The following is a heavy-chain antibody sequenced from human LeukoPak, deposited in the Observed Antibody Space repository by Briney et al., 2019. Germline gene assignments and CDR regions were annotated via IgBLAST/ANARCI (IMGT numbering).Heavy chain of an antibody. D-gene: IGHD1-1*01. CDR1: GFTFSSYS. Sequence: GGFLRLSCAASGFTFSSYSMNWVRQAPGKGLEWVSYISSSGSTIYYADSVKGRFTISRDNAKNSLYLQMNSLRAEDMALYYCVKDREGTFDYWGQGTLVTVSS. CDR2: ISSSGSTI. J-gene: IGHJ4*02. V-gene: IGHV3-48*04. CDR3: VKDREGTFDY.